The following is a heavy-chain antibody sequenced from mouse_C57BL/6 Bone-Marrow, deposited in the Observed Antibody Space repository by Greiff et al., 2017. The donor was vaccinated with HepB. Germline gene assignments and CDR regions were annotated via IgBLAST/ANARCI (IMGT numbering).Heavy chain of an antibody. D-gene: IGHD1-1*01. CDR3: ARDDYYGSLDY. CDR2: SRNKANDYTT. V-gene: IGHV7-1*01. Sequence: DVHLVESGGGLVQSGRSLRLSCATSGFTFSDFYMEWVRQAPGKGLEWIAASRNKANDYTTEYSASVKGRFIVSRDTSQSILYLQMNALRAEDTAIYYCARDDYYGSLDYWGQGTTLTVSS. J-gene: IGHJ2*01. CDR1: GFTFSDFY.